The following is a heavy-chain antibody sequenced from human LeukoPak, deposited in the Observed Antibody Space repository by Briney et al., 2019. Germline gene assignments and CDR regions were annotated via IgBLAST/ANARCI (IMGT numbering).Heavy chain of an antibody. CDR2: ISSSSSYI. J-gene: IGHJ6*02. V-gene: IGHV3-21*01. CDR3: ATTKDIVVVPAAIGYYYGMDV. CDR1: GFTFSSYS. Sequence: GGSLRLSWAASGFTFSSYSMNWVRQAPGKGLEWVSSISSSSSYIYYADSVKGRFTISRDNAKNSLYLQMNSLRAEDTAVYYCATTKDIVVVPAAIGYYYGMDVWGQGTTVTVSS. D-gene: IGHD2-2*02.